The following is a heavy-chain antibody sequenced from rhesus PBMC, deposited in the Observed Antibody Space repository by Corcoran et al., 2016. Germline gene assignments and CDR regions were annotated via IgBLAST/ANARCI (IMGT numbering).Heavy chain of an antibody. J-gene: IGHJ5-2*02. D-gene: IGHD3-22*01. CDR1: VFTFDDYA. V-gene: IGHV3-201*01. Sequence: EVQLVESGGGVVQPGGYLRLSCAASVFTFDDYALHWVRQAPGTGLEWVSGISWSGGSTYYADCVKGRFTIARDNAKNALYLQMGSLRAEDTALYYGARDATTGPCRYNSLDVWGRGVLVTVSS. CDR3: ARDATTGPCRYNSLDV. CDR2: ISWSGGST.